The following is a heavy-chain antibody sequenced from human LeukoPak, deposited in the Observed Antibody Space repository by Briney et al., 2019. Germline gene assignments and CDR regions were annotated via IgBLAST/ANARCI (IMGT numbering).Heavy chain of an antibody. CDR2: IWYGGSNK. CDR3: AKDQRDGYTLDY. CDR1: GFTFSSYG. J-gene: IGHJ4*02. Sequence: PGRSLRLSCAASGFTFSSYGMHWVRQAPGKGLEWVAVIWYGGSNKYYADSVKGRLTISRDNSKNTLYLQMNSLRAEDTAVYYCAKDQRDGYTLDYWGQGTLVTVSS. D-gene: IGHD5-24*01. V-gene: IGHV3-30*18.